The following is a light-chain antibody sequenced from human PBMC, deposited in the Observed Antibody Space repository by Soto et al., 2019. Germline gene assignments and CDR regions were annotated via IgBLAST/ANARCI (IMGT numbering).Light chain of an antibody. Sequence: EIVLTQSPGTLSLSPGERATLSCRASQSVRNNYFAWYQQKPGQAPRFLIYGASTRATGIPDRFSGGGSGTDFTLTISRLEPEDFAVYYCQQFGSYPLTFGGGTKVEIK. V-gene: IGKV3-20*01. CDR3: QQFGSYPLT. CDR2: GAS. J-gene: IGKJ4*01. CDR1: QSVRNNY.